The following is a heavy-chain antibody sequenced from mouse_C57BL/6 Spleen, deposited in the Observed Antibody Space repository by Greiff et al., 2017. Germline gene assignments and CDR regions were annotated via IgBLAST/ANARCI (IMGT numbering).Heavy chain of an antibody. Sequence: QVHVKQPGAELVRPGSSVKLSCKASGYTFTSYWMHWVKQRPIQGLEWIGNIDPSDSETHYNQKFKDKATLTVDKSSSTAYMQLSSLTSEDSSVYYCARGTTEAPVAYWGQGTLVTVSA. CDR3: ARGTTEAPVAY. D-gene: IGHD1-1*01. CDR2: IDPSDSET. CDR1: GYTFTSYW. J-gene: IGHJ3*01. V-gene: IGHV1-52*01.